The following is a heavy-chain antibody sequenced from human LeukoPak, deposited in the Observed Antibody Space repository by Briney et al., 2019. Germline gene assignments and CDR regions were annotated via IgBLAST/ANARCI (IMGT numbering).Heavy chain of an antibody. CDR1: GLIFSSYS. Sequence: GGSLRLSCAASGLIFSSYSMNWVRQAPGKGLEWVSSISSSSSYIYYADSVKGRFTISRDNAKNSLYLQMNSLRAEDTAVYYCATIEMATAPFDYWGQGTLVTVSS. CDR3: ATIEMATAPFDY. D-gene: IGHD5-24*01. V-gene: IGHV3-21*01. CDR2: ISSSSSYI. J-gene: IGHJ4*02.